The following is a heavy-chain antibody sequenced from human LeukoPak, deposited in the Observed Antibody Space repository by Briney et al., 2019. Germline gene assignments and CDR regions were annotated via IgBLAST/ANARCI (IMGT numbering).Heavy chain of an antibody. J-gene: IGHJ4*02. D-gene: IGHD5-24*01. CDR2: ISYDGSNK. Sequence: PGGSLRLSYAASGFTFSSYGMHWVRQAPGKGLEWVAVISYDGSNKYYADSVKGRFTISRDNSKNTLYLQMNSLRAEDTAVYYCATSWVEMATIADYWGQGTLVTVSS. CDR3: ATSWVEMATIADY. V-gene: IGHV3-30*03. CDR1: GFTFSSYG.